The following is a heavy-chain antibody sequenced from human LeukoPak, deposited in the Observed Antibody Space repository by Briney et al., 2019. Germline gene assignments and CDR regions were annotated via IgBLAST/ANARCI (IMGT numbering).Heavy chain of an antibody. CDR3: ATEGLGSSRWFDY. CDR2: IYYSGST. D-gene: IGHD6-13*01. Sequence: PSETLSLTCTVSGGSVSSGSYYWSWIRQPPGKGLEWIGYIYYSGSTNYNPSLKSRVTMSVDTSNNQFSLKLKSVTAADTAVYYCATEGLGSSRWFDYWGQGTLVTVSS. J-gene: IGHJ4*02. CDR1: GGSVSSGSYY. V-gene: IGHV4-61*01.